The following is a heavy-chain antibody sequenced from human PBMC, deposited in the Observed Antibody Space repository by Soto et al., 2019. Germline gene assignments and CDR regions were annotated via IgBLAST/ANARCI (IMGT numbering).Heavy chain of an antibody. V-gene: IGHV4-59*01. Sequence: SETLSLTCTVSGGSISSYYWSCIRQPPGKGLEWIGYIYYSGSTNYNPSPKSRVTISVDTSKNQFSLKLSSVTAADTAVYYCARDNGRYYFEYWGQGTMVTVSS. D-gene: IGHD4-17*01. CDR2: IYYSGST. CDR3: ARDNGRYYFEY. CDR1: GGSISSYY. J-gene: IGHJ4*02.